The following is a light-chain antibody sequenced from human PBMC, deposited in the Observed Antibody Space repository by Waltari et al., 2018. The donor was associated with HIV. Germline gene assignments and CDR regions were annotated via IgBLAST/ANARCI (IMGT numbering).Light chain of an antibody. CDR3: CSYAGSSTFGV. Sequence: QSALTQPASVSGSPGQSITISCTGTSSDVGSYNLVSWYQQHPGKAPKLMIYEVSKRPSGVCNRFSGSKSGNTASLTISGLQAEDEADYYCCSYAGSSTFGVFGGGTKLTVL. V-gene: IGLV2-23*02. J-gene: IGLJ3*02. CDR2: EVS. CDR1: SSDVGSYNL.